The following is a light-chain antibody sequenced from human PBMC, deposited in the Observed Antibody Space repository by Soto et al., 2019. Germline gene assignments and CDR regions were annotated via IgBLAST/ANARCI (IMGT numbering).Light chain of an antibody. J-gene: IGKJ5*01. CDR3: QQYEKWPPSIT. CDR2: GVS. Sequence: IEMTQSPATLSASPGDRATLSCRASQPVNNNLAWYQQKPGQAPRLLIYGVSTSATGISARFSGGGSVTEFTLTISSLQSEDCALYYCQQYEKWPPSITFGQGTRLEIK. CDR1: QPVNNN. V-gene: IGKV3-15*01.